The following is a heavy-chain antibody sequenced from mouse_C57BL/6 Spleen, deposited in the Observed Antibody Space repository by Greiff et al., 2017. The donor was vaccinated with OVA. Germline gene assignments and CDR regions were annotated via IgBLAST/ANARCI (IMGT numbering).Heavy chain of an antibody. Sequence: QVQLHQPGAELVKPGASVKLSCKASGYTFTSYWMQWVKQRPGQGLEWMGEIDPSDSYTNYNQKFKAEATLTVDTSSSTAYLQLSSLPSEDTAVYYCTTLGYYGSSYVGYWGQGTTLTVSS. D-gene: IGHD1-1*01. J-gene: IGHJ2*01. V-gene: IGHV1-50*01. CDR2: IDPSDSYT. CDR3: TTLGYYGSSYVGY. CDR1: GYTFTSYW.